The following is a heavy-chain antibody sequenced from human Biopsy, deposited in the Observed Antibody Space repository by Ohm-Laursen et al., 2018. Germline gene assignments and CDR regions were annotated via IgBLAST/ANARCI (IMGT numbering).Heavy chain of an antibody. Sequence: SVKVSCKASGYTFTGYDINWVRQAPGQGLEWLGGNIPILGTGNYAQKFQDRVTVAADTSTSTATMELRSLRSDDTAVYYCARGGSFLPSEYFHHWGQGTLVTVSS. D-gene: IGHD3-16*01. CDR1: GYTFTGYD. CDR3: ARGGSFLPSEYFHH. J-gene: IGHJ1*01. V-gene: IGHV1-69*06. CDR2: NIPILGTG.